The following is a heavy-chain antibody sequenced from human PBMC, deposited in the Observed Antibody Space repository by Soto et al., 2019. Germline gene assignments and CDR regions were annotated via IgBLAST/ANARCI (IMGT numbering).Heavy chain of an antibody. D-gene: IGHD4-17*01. Sequence: QLQLQESGPGLVKPSETLSLTCTVSGGSISSSSYYWGWIRQPPGKGLEWIGSIYYSGRTYYNPSLKSRVTISVDTSKNQFSLKLSSVTAADTAVYYCARHLHDYGDYWYFDLWGRGTLVTVSS. CDR1: GGSISSSSYY. J-gene: IGHJ2*01. V-gene: IGHV4-39*01. CDR3: ARHLHDYGDYWYFDL. CDR2: IYYSGRT.